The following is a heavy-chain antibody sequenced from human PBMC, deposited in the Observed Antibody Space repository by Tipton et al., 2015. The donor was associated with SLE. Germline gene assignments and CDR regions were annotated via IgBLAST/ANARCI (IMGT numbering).Heavy chain of an antibody. V-gene: IGHV4-39*07. J-gene: IGHJ3*02. CDR1: LGSISSTGYY. CDR3: ARLRGVSAFDI. D-gene: IGHD4-17*01. Sequence: TLSLTCTVSLGSISSTGYYWGWVRQPPGKGLEWIGNIFYSGTTYYTPSLKSRVTISVDTSKNQFSLKLNSVTAADTAVYYGARLRGVSAFDIWGQGSMVIVSS. CDR2: IFYSGTT.